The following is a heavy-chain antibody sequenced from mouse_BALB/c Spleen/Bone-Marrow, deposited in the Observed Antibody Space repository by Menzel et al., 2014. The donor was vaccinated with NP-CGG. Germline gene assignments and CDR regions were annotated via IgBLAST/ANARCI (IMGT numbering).Heavy chain of an antibody. CDR3: TREGDSPFAY. CDR1: GYTFTSYY. CDR2: INPSNGGT. J-gene: IGHJ3*01. V-gene: IGHV1S81*02. D-gene: IGHD2-13*01. Sequence: QVQLQQSGAELVKPGASEKLSCKASGYTFTSYYMYWVKPRPGQGLEWIGAINPSNGGTNFNEKFKSKATQAVDKSSITGCMHLSSLTSEDPAVYYCTREGDSPFAYWGHGTLVTVSA.